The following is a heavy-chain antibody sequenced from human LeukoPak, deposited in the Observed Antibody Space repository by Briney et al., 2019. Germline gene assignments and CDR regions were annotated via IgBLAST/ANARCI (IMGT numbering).Heavy chain of an antibody. CDR2: INPNSGGT. V-gene: IGHV1-2*02. J-gene: IGHJ4*02. Sequence: ASVKVSCKASGYTFINYFMHWVRQAPGQGLEWMGWINPNSGGTNYAQKFQGRVTMTRDTSISTAYMELSRLRSDDTTVYYCARGSGLLGYGSGSYHQWGYFDYWGQGTLVTVSS. CDR1: GYTFINYF. CDR3: ARGSGLLGYGSGSYHQWGYFDY. D-gene: IGHD3-10*01.